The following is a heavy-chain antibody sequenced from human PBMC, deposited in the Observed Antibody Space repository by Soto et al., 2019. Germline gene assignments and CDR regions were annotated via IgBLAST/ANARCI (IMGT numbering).Heavy chain of an antibody. J-gene: IGHJ6*02. V-gene: IGHV3-21*01. Sequence: GGSLRLSCAASGFTFSSYSMNWVRQAPGKGLEWVSSISSSSSYIYYADSVKGRFTISRDNAKNSLYLQMNGLRAEDTAVYYCARANTIFGVVIIPYYGMDVWGQGTTVTVSS. D-gene: IGHD3-3*01. CDR3: ARANTIFGVVIIPYYGMDV. CDR1: GFTFSSYS. CDR2: ISSSSSYI.